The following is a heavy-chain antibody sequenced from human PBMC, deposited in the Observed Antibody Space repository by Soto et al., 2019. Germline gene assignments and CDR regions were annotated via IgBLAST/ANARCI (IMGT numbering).Heavy chain of an antibody. J-gene: IGHJ6*02. CDR1: GYTFTTYY. CDR3: ARRAYNYANMDV. CDR2: INPSGGST. V-gene: IGHV1-46*01. Sequence: QVQLVQSGAEVKKPGASVKVSCETSGYTFTTYYMHWVRRAPGQGLEWMGMINPSGGSTSYAQKCKGRVTMTRDTSTRTIYMELSSLRRDDTAIYYCARRAYNYANMDVWGQGTTVTVSS. D-gene: IGHD5-18*01.